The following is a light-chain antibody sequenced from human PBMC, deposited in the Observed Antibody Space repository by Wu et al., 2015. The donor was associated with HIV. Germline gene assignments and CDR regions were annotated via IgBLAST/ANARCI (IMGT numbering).Light chain of an antibody. V-gene: IGKV3-20*01. J-gene: IGKJ2*01. Sequence: EIVLTQSPGTLSLSPGERGTLSCGASQSVSSSSLAWYQQKFGQAPRLLIYGTSSRATGIPDRFNGSGSGTDFTLTISRLEPEDFATYYCQQSYSTPHTFGQGTKLEIK. CDR2: GTS. CDR1: QSVSSSS. CDR3: QQSYSTPHT.